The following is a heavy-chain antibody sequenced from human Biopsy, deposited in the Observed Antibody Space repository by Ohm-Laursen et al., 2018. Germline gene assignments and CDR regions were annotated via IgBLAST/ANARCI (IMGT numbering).Heavy chain of an antibody. CDR3: ARESALKWYQSLSYFNGMDV. D-gene: IGHD2-2*01. V-gene: IGHV3-74*01. J-gene: IGHJ6*02. CDR1: GFTFSIYW. Sequence: GSLRLSCAASGFTFSIYWMHWVRQAPGKGLVWVSSINSDGSRITYADSVKGRFTISRDNAKNTLYLQMNSLTAEDTAVYYCARESALKWYQSLSYFNGMDVWGQGTTVTVSS. CDR2: INSDGSRI.